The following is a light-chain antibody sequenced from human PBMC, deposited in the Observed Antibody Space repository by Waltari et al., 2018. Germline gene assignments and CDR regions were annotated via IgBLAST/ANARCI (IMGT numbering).Light chain of an antibody. V-gene: IGLV2-14*01. CDR3: TSYTSSSTWV. CDR2: DVT. CDR1: SSTVGGYNY. Sequence: QPALPQPASVSGSPGQSITLSCTGTSSTVGGYNYVSWYQQHPGKAPKLMIYDVTKRPSGVSNRFSGSKSGNTASLTISGLQAEDEADYYCTSYTSSSTWVFGGGTKLTVL. J-gene: IGLJ3*02.